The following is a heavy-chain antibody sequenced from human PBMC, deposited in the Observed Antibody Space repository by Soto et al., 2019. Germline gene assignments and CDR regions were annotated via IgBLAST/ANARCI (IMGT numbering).Heavy chain of an antibody. D-gene: IGHD1-26*01. CDR3: ARELYKDLGGYYYGMDV. CDR2: IKQDGSEK. J-gene: IGHJ6*02. Sequence: PGGSLRLSCAASGFTFSSYWMSWVRQAPGKGLEWVANIKQDGSEKYYVDSVKGRFTISRDNAKNSLYLQMNSLRAEDTAVYYCARELYKDLGGYYYGMDVWGQGTTVPVSS. V-gene: IGHV3-7*03. CDR1: GFTFSSYW.